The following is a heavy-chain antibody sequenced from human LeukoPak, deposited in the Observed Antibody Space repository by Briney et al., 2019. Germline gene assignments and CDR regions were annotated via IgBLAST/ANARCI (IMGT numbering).Heavy chain of an antibody. J-gene: IGHJ3*02. CDR3: AADGGHAFQI. V-gene: IGHV3-21*01. D-gene: IGHD5-24*01. CDR2: ISSSSSYI. CDR1: GFTFSSYS. Sequence: GGSLRLSCAASGFTFSSYSMNWVRQAPGKGLEWVSSISSSSSYIYYADSVKGRFTISRDNAKNSLYLQMNSLRAEDTALYYCAADGGHAFQIWGRGTMVTVSS.